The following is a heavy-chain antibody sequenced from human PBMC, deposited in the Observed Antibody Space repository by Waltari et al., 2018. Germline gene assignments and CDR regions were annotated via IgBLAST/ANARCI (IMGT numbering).Heavy chain of an antibody. D-gene: IGHD1-1*01. J-gene: IGHJ4*02. V-gene: IGHV3-30*18. Sequence: QVQLVESGGGVVQPGRSLRLSCAASGFTFTNYGMHWVGQAPGKGVEWVALMSFDGNNEYYADTVKGRFTISRDTSKNTLYLQMNSLRPEDTAMYYCAKDPPTHWSLDSWGQGTLVTVSS. CDR1: GFTFTNYG. CDR2: MSFDGNNE. CDR3: AKDPPTHWSLDS.